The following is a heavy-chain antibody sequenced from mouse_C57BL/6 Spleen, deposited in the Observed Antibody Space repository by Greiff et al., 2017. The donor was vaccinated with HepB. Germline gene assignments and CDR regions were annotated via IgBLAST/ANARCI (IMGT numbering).Heavy chain of an antibody. CDR2: ISDGGSYT. CDR3: ARVGDYYGSSYWYFDV. CDR1: GFTFSSYA. V-gene: IGHV5-4*01. Sequence: EVQGVESGGGLVKPGGSLKLSCAASGFTFSSYAMSWVRQTPEKRLEWVATISDGGSYTYYPDNVKGRFTISRDNAKNNLYLQMSHLKSEDTAMYYCARVGDYYGSSYWYFDVWGTGTTVTVSS. D-gene: IGHD1-1*01. J-gene: IGHJ1*03.